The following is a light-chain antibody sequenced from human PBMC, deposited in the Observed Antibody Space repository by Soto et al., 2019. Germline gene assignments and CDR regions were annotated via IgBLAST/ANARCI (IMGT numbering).Light chain of an antibody. J-gene: IGKJ1*01. CDR2: KAS. V-gene: IGKV1-5*03. CDR1: QSISTR. Sequence: DIQMTQSPSTLSASVGDRVTITCRASQSISTRLAWYQQKPGRAPNLLIYKASDLKTGVPSRFSGSGSWTEFTRSIPTLQPDDFETYYCQHSGTFGQGTKVEIK. CDR3: QHSGT.